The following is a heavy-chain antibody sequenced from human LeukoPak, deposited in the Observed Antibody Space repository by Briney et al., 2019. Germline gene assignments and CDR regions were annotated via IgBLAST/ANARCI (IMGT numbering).Heavy chain of an antibody. CDR3: ARQLPTAAADTRGYFDY. D-gene: IGHD6-25*01. J-gene: IGHJ4*02. Sequence: SETLSLTCTVSGGSISIISSSTYYWGWIRQDPGKGLEWIGSLYYGENSHYNPSLKSRATLSVDTSNNHFSLKLTSVTAADAAVYFCARQLPTAAADTRGYFDYWGQGTVVTVSS. V-gene: IGHV4-39*01. CDR1: GGSISIISSSTYY. CDR2: LYYGENS.